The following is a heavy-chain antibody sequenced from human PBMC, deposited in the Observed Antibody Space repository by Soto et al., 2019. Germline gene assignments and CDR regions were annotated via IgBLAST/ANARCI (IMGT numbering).Heavy chain of an antibody. D-gene: IGHD1-7*01. CDR3: ARDSAGGTTLYGYY. Sequence: QVQLVESGGGVVQPGRSLRLSCVASGFAFDSYGMHWVRQAPGKGLEWVAVIWYDGSSNYYADSVKDRFTISRDNSKNTLYLQMNSLRVEDTAVYYCARDSAGGTTLYGYYWGQGTLVTVSS. CDR2: IWYDGSSN. J-gene: IGHJ4*02. CDR1: GFAFDSYG. V-gene: IGHV3-33*01.